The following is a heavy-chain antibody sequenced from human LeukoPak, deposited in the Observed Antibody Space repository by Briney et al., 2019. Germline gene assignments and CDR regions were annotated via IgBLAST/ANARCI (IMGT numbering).Heavy chain of an antibody. CDR3: VRGGLSGQRTDLFDI. D-gene: IGHD2/OR15-2a*01. V-gene: IGHV3-21*01. Sequence: GGSLRLSCAASGFTFSSYSMNWARQAPGKGLEWVSSISASPYIYYADSVKGRFTISRDDSKNSLYLQMNSLRAEDTALYYCVRGGLSGQRTDLFDIWGQGTMVTVSS. J-gene: IGHJ3*02. CDR1: GFTFSSYS. CDR2: ISASPYI.